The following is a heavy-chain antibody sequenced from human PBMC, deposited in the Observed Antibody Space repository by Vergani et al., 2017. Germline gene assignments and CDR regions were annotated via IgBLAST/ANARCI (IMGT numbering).Heavy chain of an antibody. J-gene: IGHJ4*02. D-gene: IGHD6-13*01. Sequence: QVQLVQSGAEVKKPGASVKVSCKASGYTFTSYAMHWVRQAPGQRLEWMGWSNAGNGNTKYSQEFQGRVTITRDTSASTAYMELSSLRSEDMAVYYCAAVSDGGIAAACNYWGQGTLVTVSS. V-gene: IGHV1-3*02. CDR1: GYTFTSYA. CDR2: SNAGNGNT. CDR3: AAVSDGGIAAACNY.